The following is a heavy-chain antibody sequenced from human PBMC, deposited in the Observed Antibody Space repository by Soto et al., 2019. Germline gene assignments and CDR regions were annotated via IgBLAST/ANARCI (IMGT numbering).Heavy chain of an antibody. D-gene: IGHD3-3*01. J-gene: IGHJ4*02. CDR3: ARDRDDFWSGYSPAAY. Sequence: GGSLRLSCAASGFTFSDYYMSWIRQAPGKGLEWVSYISSSGSTIYYADSVKGRFTISRDNAKNSLYLQMNSLRAEDTAVYYCARDRDDFWSGYSPAAYWGQGTLVTVSS. V-gene: IGHV3-11*01. CDR2: ISSSGSTI. CDR1: GFTFSDYY.